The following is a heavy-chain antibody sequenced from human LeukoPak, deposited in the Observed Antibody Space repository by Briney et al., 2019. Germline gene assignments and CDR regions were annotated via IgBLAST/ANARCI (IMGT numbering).Heavy chain of an antibody. D-gene: IGHD6-13*01. Sequence: SETLSLSCVLYGGFFTEDYCGCIRQPPGKGLEWIGEINHSGSTNYNPSLKSRVTISVDTSKNQFSLKLSSVTAADTAVYYCDLRDRYSRGQYYFDYWGQGTMVTVSS. CDR2: INHSGST. CDR3: DLRDRYSRGQYYFDY. V-gene: IGHV4-34*01. J-gene: IGHJ4*02. CDR1: GGFFTEDY.